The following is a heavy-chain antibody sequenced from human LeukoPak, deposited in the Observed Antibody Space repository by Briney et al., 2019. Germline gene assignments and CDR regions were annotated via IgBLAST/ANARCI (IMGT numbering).Heavy chain of an antibody. J-gene: IGHJ4*02. CDR1: GFSITSYY. Sequence: SETLSLTCTASGFSITSYYWSWIRQPPGKGLEWIGLIHYSGSTTYNPSLKSRVTMSVDTSKNQFSLQLRSVTAADTALYYCARDIREVGATHYFDYWGQGTLVTVTS. D-gene: IGHD1-26*01. CDR3: ARDIREVGATHYFDY. CDR2: IHYSGST. V-gene: IGHV4-59*01.